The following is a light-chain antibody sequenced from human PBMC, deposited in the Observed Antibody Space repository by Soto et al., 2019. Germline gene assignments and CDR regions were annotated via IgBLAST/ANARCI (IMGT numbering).Light chain of an antibody. V-gene: IGLV2-11*01. Sequence: SALTQPRSVSGSPGQSVTISCTGTSSDIGGYNFVSWYQQHPGKAPKVMIYDVGKRPSGVPDRFSGSKSGNTASLTISGLQADDEGDYYCCSYAGSYTLVFGGGTKLTVL. CDR3: CSYAGSYTLV. J-gene: IGLJ2*01. CDR1: SSDIGGYNF. CDR2: DVG.